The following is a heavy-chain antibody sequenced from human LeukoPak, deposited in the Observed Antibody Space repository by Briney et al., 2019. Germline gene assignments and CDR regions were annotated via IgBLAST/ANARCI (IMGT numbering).Heavy chain of an antibody. V-gene: IGHV3-7*02. J-gene: IGHJ4*02. CDR3: GKDGYNGY. CDR2: IKYDGSQK. Sequence: GGSLRLSCAASGFTFSSYYMSWVRQAPGKGLEWVAYIKYDGSQKYYVDSVKGRFSISRDNAKSSLYLQMSGLRAEDTAVYYCGKDGYNGYWGQGILVTVSS. CDR1: GFTFSSYY. D-gene: IGHD5-24*01.